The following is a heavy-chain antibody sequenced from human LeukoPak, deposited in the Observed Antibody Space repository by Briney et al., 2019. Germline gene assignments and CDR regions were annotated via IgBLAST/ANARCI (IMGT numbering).Heavy chain of an antibody. CDR3: ARGGYYGSGSYYTSGYGMDV. CDR2: ISSSSSSI. V-gene: IGHV3-21*06. J-gene: IGHJ6*02. CDR1: GFTFSGHS. D-gene: IGHD3-10*01. Sequence: GGSLRLSCAGSGFTFSGHSMNWVRQAPGKGLEWVSFISSSSSSIYYADAVKGRFTISRDNANNSLYLQMNSLRAEDTAVYYCARGGYYGSGSYYTSGYGMDVWGQGTTVTVSS.